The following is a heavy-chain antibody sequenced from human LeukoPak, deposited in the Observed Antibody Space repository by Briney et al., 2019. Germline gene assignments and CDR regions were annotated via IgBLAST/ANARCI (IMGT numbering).Heavy chain of an antibody. CDR1: GFTFSSYW. J-gene: IGHJ4*02. Sequence: GGSLRLSCAASGFTFSSYWMHWVRQAPGKGLVWVSRINSHGSSTSYADSVKGRFTISRDNAKNTLYLQMNTLRVENTPVSYCARGPPDGSGSYYPGAYWGQGTLVTVSS. CDR2: INSHGSST. V-gene: IGHV3-74*01. CDR3: ARGPPDGSGSYYPGAY. D-gene: IGHD3-10*01.